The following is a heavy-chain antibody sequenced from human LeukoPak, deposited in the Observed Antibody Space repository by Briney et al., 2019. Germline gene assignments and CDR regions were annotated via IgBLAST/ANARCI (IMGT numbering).Heavy chain of an antibody. J-gene: IGHJ3*02. CDR2: IYYSGST. CDR3: ARVSSESAFDI. D-gene: IGHD6-25*01. V-gene: IGHV4-59*08. Sequence: SGTLSLTCAVSGGSISSYYWSWIRQPPGKGLEWIGYIYYSGSTNYNPSLKSRVTISVDTSKNQFSLKLSSVTAADTAVYYCARVSSESAFDIWGQGTMVTVSS. CDR1: GGSISSYY.